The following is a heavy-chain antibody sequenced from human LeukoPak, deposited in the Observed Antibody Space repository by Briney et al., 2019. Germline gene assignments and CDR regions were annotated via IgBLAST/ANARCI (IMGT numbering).Heavy chain of an antibody. Sequence: SVKVSCKASGGTFSSYAMSWVRQAPGQGLEWMGGIISIFGTANYAQKFQGRVMITTDESTSTASISLSSLRSEDTAAYYCARCYGSYLDHWGQGTLVTVSS. CDR3: ARCYGSYLDH. CDR1: GGTFSSYA. D-gene: IGHD2-2*01. CDR2: IISIFGTA. V-gene: IGHV1-69*05. J-gene: IGHJ4*02.